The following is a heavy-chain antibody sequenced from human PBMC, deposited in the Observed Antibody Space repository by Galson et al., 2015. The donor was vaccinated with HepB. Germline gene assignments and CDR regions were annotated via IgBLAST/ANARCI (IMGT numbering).Heavy chain of an antibody. J-gene: IGHJ4*02. Sequence: SVKVSCKASGYTFTNYYVSWVRQAPGQGLEWIGLINPLGGSTVYADQFQDRVTMTSDTFTDTAYLELNSLRLDDTAIYYCAVVVFGYFDYWGQGTLVTVSS. D-gene: IGHD3-22*01. CDR1: GYTFTNYY. CDR3: AVVVFGYFDY. CDR2: INPLGGST. V-gene: IGHV1-46*03.